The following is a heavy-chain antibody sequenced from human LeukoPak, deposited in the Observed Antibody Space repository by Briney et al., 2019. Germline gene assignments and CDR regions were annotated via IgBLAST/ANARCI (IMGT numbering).Heavy chain of an antibody. CDR1: GDSVSRSDSY. CDR3: ARRRDYDGSGYLE. D-gene: IGHD3-22*01. J-gene: IGHJ1*01. Sequence: SETLSPTCSVSGDSVSRSDSYWDWLRQPPGKGLEWIGTIYYSGRTYYSPSLKSRVTMSVDPSNNQFSLTLRPVTAADTAVYYCARRRDYDGSGYLEWGQGTLLSVSS. CDR2: IYYSGRT. V-gene: IGHV4-39*01.